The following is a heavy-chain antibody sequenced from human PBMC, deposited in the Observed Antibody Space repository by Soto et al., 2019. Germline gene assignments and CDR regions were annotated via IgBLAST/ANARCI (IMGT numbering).Heavy chain of an antibody. CDR2: ISSSSSYI. J-gene: IGHJ5*02. CDR1: GFTFSSYS. CDR3: ARVIGYCSSTGCYYIDP. Sequence: PGGSLRLSCAASGFTFSSYSMNWVRQAPGKGLEWVSSISSSSSYIYYADSVKGRFTISRDNAKNSLYLQMNSLRAEDTAVYYCARVIGYCSSTGCYYIDPWSQGTLVTVYS. V-gene: IGHV3-21*01. D-gene: IGHD2-2*01.